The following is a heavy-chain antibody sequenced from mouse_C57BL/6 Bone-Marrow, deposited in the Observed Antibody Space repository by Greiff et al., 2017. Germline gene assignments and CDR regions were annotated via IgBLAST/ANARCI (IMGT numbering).Heavy chain of an antibody. Sequence: VQLVESGAELMKPGASVKLSCKATGYTFTGYWIEWVKQRPGHGLEWIGEILPGSGSTNYNEKFKGKATFTADTYSNTAYMLLSSMTTEDSDIYYCARGGWLPLPFYVWGTGTTVTVSS. J-gene: IGHJ1*03. CDR1: GYTFTGYW. CDR2: ILPGSGST. CDR3: ARGGWLPLPFYV. V-gene: IGHV1-9*01. D-gene: IGHD2-2*01.